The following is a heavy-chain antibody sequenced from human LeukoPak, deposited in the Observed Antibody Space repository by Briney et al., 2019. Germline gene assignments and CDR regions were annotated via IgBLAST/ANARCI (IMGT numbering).Heavy chain of an antibody. CDR1: GFTFSDYY. CDR2: ISSSSSYT. J-gene: IGHJ5*02. D-gene: IGHD2-15*01. Sequence: PGGSLRLSCAASGFTFSDYYMSWIRQAPGKGLEWVSYISSSSSYTNYADSVKGRFTISRDNAKNSLCLQMNSLRAEDTAVYYCARVEWYCSGGSCYGNWFDPWGQGTLVTVSS. CDR3: ARVEWYCSGGSCYGNWFDP. V-gene: IGHV3-11*05.